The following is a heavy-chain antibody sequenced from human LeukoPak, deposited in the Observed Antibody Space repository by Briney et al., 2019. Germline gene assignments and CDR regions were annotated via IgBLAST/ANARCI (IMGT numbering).Heavy chain of an antibody. CDR3: AVADSSGYYYVPRFDP. J-gene: IGHJ5*02. CDR2: IYYSGNT. Sequence: PSETLSLTCTVSGGSISSYYWGWIRQPPGKGLEWIGSIYYSGNTYYNPSLKSRVTISVDTSKNQFSLKLSSVTAADTAVYYCAVADSSGYYYVPRFDPWGQGTLVTVSS. D-gene: IGHD3-22*01. V-gene: IGHV4-39*01. CDR1: GGSISSYY.